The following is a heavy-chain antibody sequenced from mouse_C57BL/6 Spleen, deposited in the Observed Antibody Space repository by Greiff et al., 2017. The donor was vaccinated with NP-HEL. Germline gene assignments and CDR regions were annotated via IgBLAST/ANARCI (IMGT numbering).Heavy chain of an antibody. CDR2: ICSGGDYI. V-gene: IGHV5-9-1*02. Sequence: EVQVVESGEGLVKPGGSLKLSCAASGFTFSSYAMSWVRQTPEKRLEWVAYICSGGDYIYYADTVKGRFTISRDNARNTLYLQMSSLKSEDTAMYYCTRDLGYYAMDYWGQGTSVTVSS. J-gene: IGHJ4*01. CDR3: TRDLGYYAMDY. D-gene: IGHD4-1*01. CDR1: GFTFSSYA.